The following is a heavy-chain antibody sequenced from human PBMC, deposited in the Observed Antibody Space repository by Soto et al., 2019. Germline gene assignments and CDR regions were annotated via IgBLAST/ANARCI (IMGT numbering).Heavy chain of an antibody. CDR2: ISSSGSTI. CDR1: GFTFSSYE. CDR3: AIVGYDILSGGYGIDV. Sequence: EVQLVESGGGLVQPGGSLRLSCAASGFTFSSYEMNWVRQAPGKGLEWVSYISSSGSTIYYADSVKGRFTISRDNAKNSLYLQMNSLRAEDTAVYYCAIVGYDILSGGYGIDVWGQGTTVTVSS. J-gene: IGHJ6*02. D-gene: IGHD3-9*01. V-gene: IGHV3-48*03.